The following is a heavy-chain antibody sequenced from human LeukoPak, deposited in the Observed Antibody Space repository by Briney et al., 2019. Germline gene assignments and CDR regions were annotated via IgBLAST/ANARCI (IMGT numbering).Heavy chain of an antibody. CDR1: GGSTTGYF. CDR3: ARDSREYCSSTSCPVLDAFDI. D-gene: IGHD2-2*01. J-gene: IGHJ3*02. V-gene: IGHV4-59*12. Sequence: SETLSLTCTISGGSTTGYFWSWIRQPPGKGLEWIGYVFYSGGTLYNPSLKSRVTISVDTSKNQFSLKLSSVTAADTAVYYCARDSREYCSSTSCPVLDAFDIWGQGTMVTVSS. CDR2: VFYSGGT.